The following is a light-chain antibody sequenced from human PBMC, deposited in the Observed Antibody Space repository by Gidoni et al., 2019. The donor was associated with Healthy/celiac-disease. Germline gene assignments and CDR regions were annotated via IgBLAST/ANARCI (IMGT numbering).Light chain of an antibody. Sequence: DIHMTQSPSSLSASVGDRVTITCRESQSISSYLNWYKQKPGKAPKLLIYAASSLQSGVPSRFSGSGSGTDFTLTISSLQPEDFATYYCQQSYSTPRTFGQGTKVEIK. CDR3: QQSYSTPRT. CDR1: QSISSY. V-gene: IGKV1-39*01. J-gene: IGKJ1*01. CDR2: AAS.